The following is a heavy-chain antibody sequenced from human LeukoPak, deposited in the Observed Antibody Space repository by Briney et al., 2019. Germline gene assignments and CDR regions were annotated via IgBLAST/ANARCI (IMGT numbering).Heavy chain of an antibody. CDR2: IYTSGST. Sequence: SETPSLTCTVSGGSISSYYWSWIRQPAGKGLEWIGRIYTSGSTNYNPSLKSRVTMSVDTSKNQFSLKLSSVTAADTAVYYCANQPYSGYGGNNWFDPWGQGTLVTVSS. V-gene: IGHV4-4*07. J-gene: IGHJ5*02. CDR1: GGSISSYY. D-gene: IGHD5-12*01. CDR3: ANQPYSGYGGNNWFDP.